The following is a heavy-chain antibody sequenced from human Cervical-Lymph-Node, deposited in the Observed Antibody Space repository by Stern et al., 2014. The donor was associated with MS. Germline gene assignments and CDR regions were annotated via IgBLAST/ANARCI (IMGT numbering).Heavy chain of an antibody. D-gene: IGHD6-19*01. CDR2: IIPIVDIA. J-gene: IGHJ4*02. CDR3: ARLAVADTGY. V-gene: IGHV1-69*09. CDR1: GGTFSSYP. Sequence: QLVQSGAEVKKPGSSAKVSCKASGGTFSSYPIRWVRHAPGQGREWMGRIIPIVDIAKYAQKFQGRVTITADKSSSTAYMELSSLRSEDPAVYYFARLAVADTGYWGQGTLVTVSS.